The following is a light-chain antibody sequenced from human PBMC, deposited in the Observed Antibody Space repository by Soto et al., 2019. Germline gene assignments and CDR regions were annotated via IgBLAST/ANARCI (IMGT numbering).Light chain of an antibody. V-gene: IGLV2-14*01. CDR2: AVS. J-gene: IGLJ2*01. CDR1: SSDIGAYDY. Sequence: QSALTQAASVSGSPGQSITISCTGTSSDIGAYDYVSWYQQRPGKAPKLVIYAVSNRPSGISSRFSCSRSGNTASLTISGLQAEDEAVYYCFSYTTSDTVLFGGGTQLTVL. CDR3: FSYTTSDTVL.